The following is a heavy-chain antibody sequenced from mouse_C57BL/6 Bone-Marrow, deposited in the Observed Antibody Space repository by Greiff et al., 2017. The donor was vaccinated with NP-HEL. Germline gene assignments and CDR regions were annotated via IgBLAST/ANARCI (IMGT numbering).Heavy chain of an antibody. CDR3: ARVVSYWYFEV. CDR2: INYDGSST. CDR1: GFTFSDYY. V-gene: IGHV5-16*01. J-gene: IGHJ1*03. Sequence: EVKLMESEGGLVQPGSSMKLSCTASGFTFSDYYMAWVRQVPEKGLEWVANINYDGSSTYYLDSLKSRFIISRDNAKNILYLQMSSLKSEDTATYYCARVVSYWYFEVWGTGTTVTVSS.